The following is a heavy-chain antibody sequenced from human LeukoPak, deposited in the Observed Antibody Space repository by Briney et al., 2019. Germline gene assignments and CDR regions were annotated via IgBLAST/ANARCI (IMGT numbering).Heavy chain of an antibody. D-gene: IGHD5/OR15-5a*01. J-gene: IGHJ6*02. V-gene: IGHV4-59*12. CDR2: IYYSGST. CDR3: ASERAGRTGYYYSTSDYYCGFDF. CDR1: GGSISSYY. Sequence: SETLSLTCTVSGGSISSYYWSWIRQPPGKGLEWIGYIYYSGSTNYNPSLKSRVTISVDTSKNQFSLKLSSVTAADTAVYYCASERAGRTGYYYSTSDYYCGFDFWGQGTTVTVSS.